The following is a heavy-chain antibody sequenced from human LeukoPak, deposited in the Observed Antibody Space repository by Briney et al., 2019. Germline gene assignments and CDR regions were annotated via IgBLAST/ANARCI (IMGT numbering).Heavy chain of an antibody. CDR2: ISYDGSNK. J-gene: IGHJ4*02. Sequence: GGSLRLSCAASGFTFSSYGMHWVRQAPGKGLEWVAVISYDGSNKYYADSVKGRFTISRDNSKNTLYLQMNSLRAEDTAVYYCANDGEYYDYVWGSYRQGNYFDYWGQGTLVTVSS. CDR3: ANDGEYYDYVWGSYRQGNYFDY. CDR1: GFTFSSYG. V-gene: IGHV3-30*18. D-gene: IGHD3-16*02.